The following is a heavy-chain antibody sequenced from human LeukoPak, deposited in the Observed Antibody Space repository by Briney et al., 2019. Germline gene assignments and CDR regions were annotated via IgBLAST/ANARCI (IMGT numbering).Heavy chain of an antibody. V-gene: IGHV3-23*01. J-gene: IGHJ4*02. CDR3: ASTGRLGVIDY. CDR1: GFTFSSYA. Sequence: GGSLRLSCAASGFTFSSYAMSWVRQAPGKGLEWVSAISGSGGSTYYADSVKGRFTISRGNSKNTLYLQMNSLRAEDTAVYYCASTGRLGVIDYWGQGTLVTVSS. CDR2: ISGSGGST. D-gene: IGHD1-26*01.